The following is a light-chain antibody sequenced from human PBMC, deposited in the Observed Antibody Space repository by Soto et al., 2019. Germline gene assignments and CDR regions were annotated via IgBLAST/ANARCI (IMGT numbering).Light chain of an antibody. V-gene: IGKV3-20*01. CDR2: DAS. Sequence: EILLTQSPGTLSLSPGDSATLSCRASQRIRSTYLAWYQQKPGQAPRLLIYDASSRATGIADRFSGSGSGTDFYLTISRLEPEDFAVYYCQQYDGSPLYTFGQGTKLEIK. CDR3: QQYDGSPLYT. J-gene: IGKJ2*01. CDR1: QRIRSTY.